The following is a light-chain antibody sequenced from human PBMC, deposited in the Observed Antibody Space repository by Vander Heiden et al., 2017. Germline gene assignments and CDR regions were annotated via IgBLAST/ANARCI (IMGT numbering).Light chain of an antibody. CDR2: EES. J-gene: IGLJ2*01. CDR1: ALRDKY. V-gene: IGLV3-1*01. Sequence: SYELTQPPLVSVSLRQTASISCSGRALRDKYVSWYQQQPAPSPVSVIYEESKRHAGIPARFSGSNSGNTATLTISGTQLMDEADYYCQAWHSGTSVVFGGGTKVTVL. CDR3: QAWHSGTSVV.